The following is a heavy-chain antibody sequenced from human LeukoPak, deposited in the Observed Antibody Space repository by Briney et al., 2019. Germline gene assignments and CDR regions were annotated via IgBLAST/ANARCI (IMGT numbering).Heavy chain of an antibody. CDR3: ASNWSDFDY. CDR1: GYSITTGHY. D-gene: IGHD1-1*01. J-gene: IGHJ4*02. V-gene: IGHV4-38-2*02. CDR2: IYHGETT. Sequence: NPSETLSLTCTVSGYSITTGHYWGWIRQPPGRGLEWIGSIYHGETTYYNPSLKTRLTISLDTSKNQFSLKLSSVTAADTAVYYCASNWSDFDYWGQGTLVTVSS.